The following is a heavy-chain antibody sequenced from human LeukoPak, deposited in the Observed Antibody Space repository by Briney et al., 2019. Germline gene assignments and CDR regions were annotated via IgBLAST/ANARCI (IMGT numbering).Heavy chain of an antibody. CDR3: ARVPGVDTAMVDFDY. D-gene: IGHD5-18*01. CDR2: IIPIFGTA. J-gene: IGHJ4*02. CDR1: GGTFSSYA. V-gene: IGHV1-69*13. Sequence: SVKVSCKASGGTFSSYATSWVRQAPGQGLEWMGGIIPIFGTANYAQKFQGRVTITADESTSTAYMELSSLRSEDTAVYYCARVPGVDTAMVDFDYWGQGTLVTVSS.